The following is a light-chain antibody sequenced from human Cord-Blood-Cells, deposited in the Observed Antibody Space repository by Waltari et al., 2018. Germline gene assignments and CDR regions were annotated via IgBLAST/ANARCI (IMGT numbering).Light chain of an antibody. Sequence: QLVLTQSPSASASLGAPVKLTCTLRSGHSRYAIACHHPHPEKGPRSLTTLNSDGSHSKGDGIPDRFSGSSSGAERYLTISSLQSEDEADYYCQTWGTGINWVFGGGTKLTVL. V-gene: IGLV4-69*01. J-gene: IGLJ3*02. CDR1: SGHSRYA. CDR2: LNSDGSH. CDR3: QTWGTGINWV.